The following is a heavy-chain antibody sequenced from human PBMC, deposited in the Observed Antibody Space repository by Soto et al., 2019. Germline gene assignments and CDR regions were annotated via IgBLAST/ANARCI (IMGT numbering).Heavy chain of an antibody. CDR2: ISYSGST. CDR1: GGSMNSHY. J-gene: IGHJ4*02. D-gene: IGHD2-2*01. CDR3: ARADPAASVGY. Sequence: PSETLSLTCTVSGGSMNSHYWTWLRQSPGKGLEWIGYISYSGSTYYNPSLKSRVSISADTSKNQFSLRMNSMIAADTAVYYCARADPAASVGYWGQGTLVTVSS. V-gene: IGHV4-59*11.